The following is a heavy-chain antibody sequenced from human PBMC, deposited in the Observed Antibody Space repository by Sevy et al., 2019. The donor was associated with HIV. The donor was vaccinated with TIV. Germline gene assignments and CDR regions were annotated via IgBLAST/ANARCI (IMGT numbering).Heavy chain of an antibody. D-gene: IGHD3-22*01. CDR2: IIPIFGTA. CDR1: GGTFSSYA. J-gene: IGHJ4*02. V-gene: IGHV1-69*13. CDR3: ARDSHYYDSSDPRGDW. Sequence: SVKVSCKASGGTFSSYAISWVRQAPGQGLEWMGGIIPIFGTANYSQKFQGRVTITADESTSTAYMELSSLRSEDTAVYYCARDSHYYDSSDPRGDWWGQGTLVTVSS.